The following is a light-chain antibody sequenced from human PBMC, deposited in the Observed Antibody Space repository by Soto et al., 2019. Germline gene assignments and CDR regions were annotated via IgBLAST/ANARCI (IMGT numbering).Light chain of an antibody. CDR3: CSYAGSNTFV. CDR1: SSDVGSYNL. Sequence: QSVLTQPASVSGSPGQSITISCTGTSSDVGSYNLVSWYQQHPGKAPKLMIYEGSKRPSGVSNRFSGSKSGNTASLTISGLQAEYEADYYCCSYAGSNTFVFGTGTKVTVL. J-gene: IGLJ1*01. V-gene: IGLV2-23*03. CDR2: EGS.